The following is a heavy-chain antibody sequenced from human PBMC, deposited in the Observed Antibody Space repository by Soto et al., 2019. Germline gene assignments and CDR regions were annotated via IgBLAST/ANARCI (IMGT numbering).Heavy chain of an antibody. CDR3: ARDHNWNDVDYFDY. D-gene: IGHD1-1*01. V-gene: IGHV3-48*01. J-gene: IGHJ4*02. Sequence: GSLRLSCAASGVTFSSYSMNWVRQAPGKGLEWVSYISSSSSTIYYADSVKGRFTISRDNAKNSLYLQMNSLRAEDTAVYYCARDHNWNDVDYFDYWGQGTLVTVSS. CDR2: ISSSSSTI. CDR1: GVTFSSYS.